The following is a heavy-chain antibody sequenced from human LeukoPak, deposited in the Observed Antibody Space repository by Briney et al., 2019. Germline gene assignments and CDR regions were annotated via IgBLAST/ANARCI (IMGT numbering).Heavy chain of an antibody. CDR2: LIPIYGTI. V-gene: IGHV1-69*06. Sequence: SVKVSCKASGYTFTGYYMHWVRQAPGHGLEWMGGLIPIYGTINYAQKFQGRLTISADKSTNTTYMELNSLQSEDTAVYYCAKSGPPSRDYYYYMDVWGEGTMVTVSS. CDR3: AKSGPPSRDYYYYMDV. J-gene: IGHJ6*03. CDR1: GYTFTGYY.